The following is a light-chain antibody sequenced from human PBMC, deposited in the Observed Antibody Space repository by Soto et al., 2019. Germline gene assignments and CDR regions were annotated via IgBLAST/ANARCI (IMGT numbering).Light chain of an antibody. Sequence: EIVLTQSPGTLSLSPGERATLSCRASQSVSSSYLAWYQQKPGQAPRLLIFGASRRATGIPDRFSGSGSGTNFTLTISSLEPEDFAVYYCQQRSNWPGTFGQGTNLEIK. CDR3: QQRSNWPGT. CDR1: QSVSSSY. J-gene: IGKJ2*02. CDR2: GAS. V-gene: IGKV3D-20*02.